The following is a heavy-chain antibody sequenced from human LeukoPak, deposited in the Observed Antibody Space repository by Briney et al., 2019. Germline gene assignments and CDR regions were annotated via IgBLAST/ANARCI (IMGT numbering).Heavy chain of an antibody. Sequence: GGSLRLSCAASGFTFSNYGIHWVRQAPGKGLEWVTFIRYDGGDKYYADSVKGRFTISRDNSNNTLYLQINSLRAEDTAVYYCAKAGDGYKLFDYWGQGTLVTVSS. CDR2: IRYDGGDK. V-gene: IGHV3-30*02. CDR3: AKAGDGYKLFDY. CDR1: GFTFSNYG. J-gene: IGHJ4*02. D-gene: IGHD5-24*01.